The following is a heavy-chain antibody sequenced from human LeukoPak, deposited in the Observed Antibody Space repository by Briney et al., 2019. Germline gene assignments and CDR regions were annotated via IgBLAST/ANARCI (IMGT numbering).Heavy chain of an antibody. CDR3: ASEIRPNDY. V-gene: IGHV3-23*01. D-gene: IGHD5-24*01. Sequence: PGGSLRLSYAASGFTFSSYWMSWVRQAPGKGLEWVSSIGISGNTYYADSVKGRFTISRDNSKDTLFLQLNSLRVEDTAVYYCASEIRPNDYWGQGTLVTVSS. CDR2: IGISGNT. CDR1: GFTFSSYW. J-gene: IGHJ4*02.